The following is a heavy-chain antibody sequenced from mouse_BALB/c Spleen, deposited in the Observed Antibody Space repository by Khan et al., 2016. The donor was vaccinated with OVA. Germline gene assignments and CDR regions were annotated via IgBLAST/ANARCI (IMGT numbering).Heavy chain of an antibody. D-gene: IGHD2-14*01. J-gene: IGHJ4*01. CDR3: ARVGYNGTMDC. CDR2: INTYTGEP. CDR1: GFTFTNYG. V-gene: IGHV9-3-1*01. Sequence: LVESGPELKKPGETVQISCKTSGFTFTNYGMNWVKQAPGKGLKWMGWINTYTGEPTFADDFKGRFAFSLETSVSTAYLQIKSIKNEDTATYFCARVGYNGTMDCWVKEPRSPSPQ.